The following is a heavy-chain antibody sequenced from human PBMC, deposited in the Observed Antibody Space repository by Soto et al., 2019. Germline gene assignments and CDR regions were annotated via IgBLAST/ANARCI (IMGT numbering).Heavy chain of an antibody. J-gene: IGHJ6*02. D-gene: IGHD4-17*01. CDR3: ARERSFYYYGLDI. Sequence: QLHLVQSGAEVRKPGSSVKVSCKASEDTVNNYSITWVRQAPGRGLEWMGGIIPMSGMTNYAQNFQARVTITADASTTTAHMELSGLGSDDTPIYYCARERSFYYYGLDIWGQGTAVTVSS. CDR1: EDTVNNYS. V-gene: IGHV1-69*01. CDR2: IIPMSGMT.